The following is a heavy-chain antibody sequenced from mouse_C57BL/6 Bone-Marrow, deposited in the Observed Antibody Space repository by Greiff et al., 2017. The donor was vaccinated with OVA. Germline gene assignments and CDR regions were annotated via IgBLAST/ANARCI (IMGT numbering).Heavy chain of an antibody. CDR2: IYPRSGNT. CDR1: GYTFTSYG. Sequence: VQVVESGAELARPGASVKLSCKASGYTFTSYGISWVKQRTGQGLEWIGEIYPRSGNTYYNEKFKGKATLTADKSSSTAYMELRSLTSEDSAVYFCARRYYGSARYYFDYWGQGTTLTVSS. J-gene: IGHJ2*01. V-gene: IGHV1-81*01. D-gene: IGHD1-1*01. CDR3: ARRYYGSARYYFDY.